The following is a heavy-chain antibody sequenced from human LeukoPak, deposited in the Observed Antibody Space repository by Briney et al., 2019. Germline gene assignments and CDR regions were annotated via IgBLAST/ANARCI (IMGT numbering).Heavy chain of an antibody. J-gene: IGHJ5*02. CDR3: ARAGRPLSYSSSWYSWFDP. CDR1: GYTFTGYY. Sequence: ASVKVSCKASGYTFTGYYMHWVRQAPGQGLEWMGIINPSGGSTSYAQKFQGRVTMTRDTSTSTVYMELSSLRSEDTAVYYCARAGRPLSYSSSWYSWFDPWGQGTLVTVSS. CDR2: INPSGGST. D-gene: IGHD6-13*01. V-gene: IGHV1-46*01.